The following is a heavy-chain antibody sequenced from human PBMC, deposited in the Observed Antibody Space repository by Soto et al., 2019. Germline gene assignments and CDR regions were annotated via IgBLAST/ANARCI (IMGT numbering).Heavy chain of an antibody. V-gene: IGHV1-69*13. CDR3: ARDFGPRAAYYGMDV. Sequence: SVKVSCKASGGTFSSYAISWVRQAPGQGLEWMGGIIPIFGTANYAQKFQGRVTITADESTSTAYMELSRLRSEDTAVYYCARDFGPRAAYYGMDVWGQGTTVTVSS. CDR1: GGTFSSYA. J-gene: IGHJ6*02. CDR2: IIPIFGTA. D-gene: IGHD3-10*01.